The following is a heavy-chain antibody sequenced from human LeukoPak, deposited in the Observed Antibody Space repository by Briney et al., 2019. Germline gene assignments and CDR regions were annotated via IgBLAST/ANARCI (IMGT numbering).Heavy chain of an antibody. J-gene: IGHJ4*02. Sequence: SETLSLTCAVYGGSFSGYYWSWIRQPPGKGLEWIGGINHSGSTNYNPSLKSRVTISVDTSKNQFSLKLSSVTAADTAVYYCARGATLGIAVAGDFDYWGQGTLVTVSS. CDR1: GGSFSGYY. CDR2: INHSGST. CDR3: ARGATLGIAVAGDFDY. D-gene: IGHD6-19*01. V-gene: IGHV4-34*01.